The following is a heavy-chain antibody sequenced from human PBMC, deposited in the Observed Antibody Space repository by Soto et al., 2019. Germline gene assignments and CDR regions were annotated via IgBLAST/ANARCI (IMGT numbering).Heavy chain of an antibody. CDR3: ARLFLVPAATYCTNGVCPRGWFDP. Sequence: SETLSLTCIVSGDSVTSGSYYWTWLRQPPGKGLEWIGSIYYSGSTYYNPSLKSRVTISVDTSKNQFSLKLSSVTAADTAVYYCARLFLVPAATYCTNGVCPRGWFDPWGQGTLVTVSS. D-gene: IGHD2-8*01. CDR1: GDSVTSGSYY. CDR2: IYYSGST. V-gene: IGHV4-39*01. J-gene: IGHJ5*02.